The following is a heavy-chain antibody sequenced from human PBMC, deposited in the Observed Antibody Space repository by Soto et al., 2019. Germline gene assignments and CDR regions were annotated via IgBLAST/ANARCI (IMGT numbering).Heavy chain of an antibody. CDR3: ASSVAAAGYFQH. CDR1: GYTFTSYG. CDR2: ISAYNGNT. V-gene: IGHV1-18*01. J-gene: IGHJ1*01. D-gene: IGHD6-13*01. Sequence: QVQLVQSGAEVKKPGSSVKVSCKASGYTFTSYGISWVRQAPGQGLEWMGWISAYNGNTNYAQKLQGRVTMTTDTSTSTAYMERRSRRSDDTAVYYCASSVAAAGYFQHWGQGTLVTVSS.